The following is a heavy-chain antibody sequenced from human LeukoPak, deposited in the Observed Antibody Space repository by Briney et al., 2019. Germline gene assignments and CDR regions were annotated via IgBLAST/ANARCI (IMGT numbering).Heavy chain of an antibody. D-gene: IGHD4-17*01. CDR1: GYTFTSYG. CDR3: ARADYGDYHLKWFDP. J-gene: IGHJ5*02. CDR2: INPNSGGT. V-gene: IGHV1-2*06. Sequence: ASVKVSCKASGYTFTSYGISWVRQAPGQGLEWMGRINPNSGGTNYAQKFQGRVTMTRDTSISTAYMELSRLRSDDTAVYYCARADYGDYHLKWFDPWGQGTLVTVSS.